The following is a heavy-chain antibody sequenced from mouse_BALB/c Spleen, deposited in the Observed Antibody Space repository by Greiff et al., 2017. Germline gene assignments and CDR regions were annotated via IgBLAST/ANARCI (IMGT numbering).Heavy chain of an antibody. Sequence: EVQRVESGGGLVKPGGSLKLSCAASGFTFSDYYMYWVRQTPEKRLEWVATISDGGSYTYYPDSVKGRFTISRDNAKNNLYLQMSSLKSEDTAMYYCARDYYGNYYAMDDWGQGTSVTVSS. J-gene: IGHJ4*01. CDR1: GFTFSDYY. CDR2: ISDGGSYT. CDR3: ARDYYGNYYAMDD. V-gene: IGHV5-4*02. D-gene: IGHD2-1*01.